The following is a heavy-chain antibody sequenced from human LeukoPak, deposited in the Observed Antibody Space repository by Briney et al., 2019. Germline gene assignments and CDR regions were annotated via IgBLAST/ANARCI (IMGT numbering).Heavy chain of an antibody. CDR3: ARGPTPEDY. CDR2: IYYSGST. Sequence: SETLSLTCTVSGGSISSSSYYWGWIRQPPGKGLEWIGSIYYSGSTYYNPSLKSRVTISVDTSKNQFSLKLSSVTAADTAVYYCARGPTPEDYWGQGTLVTVYS. J-gene: IGHJ4*02. CDR1: GGSISSSSYY. V-gene: IGHV4-39*01.